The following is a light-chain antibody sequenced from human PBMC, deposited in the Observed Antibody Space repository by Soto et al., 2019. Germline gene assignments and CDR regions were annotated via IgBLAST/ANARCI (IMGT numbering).Light chain of an antibody. CDR2: DVS. CDR3: SSYTSSSSYV. J-gene: IGLJ1*01. V-gene: IGLV2-14*01. Sequence: QSALTQPASVSGSPGQSITISCTGTSSDVGGYNYVSWYQQHPGKAPKLMIYDVSNRPSGVSNRFSGSKSGNTASLTISGHQAEDEADYYCSSYTSSSSYVFGTGTKVTAL. CDR1: SSDVGGYNY.